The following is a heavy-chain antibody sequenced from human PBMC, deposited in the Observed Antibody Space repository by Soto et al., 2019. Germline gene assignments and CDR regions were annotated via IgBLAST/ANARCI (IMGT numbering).Heavy chain of an antibody. V-gene: IGHV1-2*02. CDR2: SGPKNGDT. CDR3: GRGRSGEIVVFY. Sequence: QVQLVQSGAEVKESGASVKVSCKTSGYTFTGHYIHWVRQAPGQSPAWVGESGPKNGDTRYAQKFQGKVTMTKDTSITTVYMELTNLSPDDTAVYYCGRGRSGEIVVFYWGQGTLVTVHS. D-gene: IGHD5-12*01. CDR1: GYTFTGHY. J-gene: IGHJ4*02.